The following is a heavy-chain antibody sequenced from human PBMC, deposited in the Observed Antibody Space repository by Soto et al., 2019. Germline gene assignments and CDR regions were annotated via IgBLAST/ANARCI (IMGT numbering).Heavy chain of an antibody. CDR3: ARDYYRFNSGYGFSMDV. CDR1: GFTFSSYA. CDR2: ISYDGSNK. D-gene: IGHD5-12*01. Sequence: QVQLVESGGGVVQPGRSLRLSCAASGFTFSSYAMHWVRQAPGKGLEWVAVISYDGSNKYYADSVKGRFTISRDNSKNTLHLHMISLRAEDTSVYYCARDYYRFNSGYGFSMDVWGQGTTVAVSS. V-gene: IGHV3-30-3*01. J-gene: IGHJ6*02.